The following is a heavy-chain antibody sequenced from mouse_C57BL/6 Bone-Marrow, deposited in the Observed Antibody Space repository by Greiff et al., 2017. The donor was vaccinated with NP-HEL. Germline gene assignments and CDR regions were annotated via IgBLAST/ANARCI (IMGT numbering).Heavy chain of an antibody. CDR2: INYDGSST. CDR3: ARAYSNYAMDY. J-gene: IGHJ4*01. D-gene: IGHD2-5*01. Sequence: EVKVVESEGGLVQPGSSMKLSCTASGFTFSDYYMAWVRQVPEKGLEWVANINYDGSSTYYLDSLKSRFIISRDNAKNILYLQMSSLKSEDTATYYCARAYSNYAMDYWGQGTSVTVSS. V-gene: IGHV5-16*01. CDR1: GFTFSDYY.